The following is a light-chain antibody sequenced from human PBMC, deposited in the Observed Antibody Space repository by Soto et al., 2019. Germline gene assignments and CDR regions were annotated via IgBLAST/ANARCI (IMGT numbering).Light chain of an antibody. CDR1: QSISSW. V-gene: IGKV1-5*01. J-gene: IGKJ5*01. Sequence: DIQMTHSPSTLSASVGDRVAITCRASQSISSWLAWYQQKPGKAPKLLIYDASNLESGVPSRFSGSGSGTEFTLTISSLQPDDFATYYCQKYNSYPITFGQGTRLEIK. CDR3: QKYNSYPIT. CDR2: DAS.